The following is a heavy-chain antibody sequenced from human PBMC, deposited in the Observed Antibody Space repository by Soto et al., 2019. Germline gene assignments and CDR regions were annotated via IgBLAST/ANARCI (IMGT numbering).Heavy chain of an antibody. CDR1: GGSISSGDYY. D-gene: IGHD2-15*01. J-gene: IGHJ4*02. CDR2: IYYSGST. Sequence: SETLSLTCTVSGGSISSGDYYWSWIRQPPGKGLEWIGYIYYSGSTYYNPSLKSRVTISVDTSKNQFSLKLSSVTAADTAVYYCARRLGYCSGGSCYSGSSFDYWGQGTLVTVSS. CDR3: ARRLGYCSGGSCYSGSSFDY. V-gene: IGHV4-30-4*01.